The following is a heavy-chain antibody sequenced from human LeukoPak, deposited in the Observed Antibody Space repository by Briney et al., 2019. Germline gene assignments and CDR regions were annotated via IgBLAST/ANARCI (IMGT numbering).Heavy chain of an antibody. J-gene: IGHJ6*03. Sequence: PGGSLRLSCAASGFTFSSYGMHWVRQAPGKGLEWVAVISYDGSNKYYADSVKGRFTISRDNSKNTLYLQMNSLRAEDTAVYYCAKHYYGSGSYRYYYYYYYMDVWGKGTTVTVSS. CDR2: ISYDGSNK. D-gene: IGHD3-10*01. CDR3: AKHYYGSGSYRYYYYYYYMDV. CDR1: GFTFSSYG. V-gene: IGHV3-30*18.